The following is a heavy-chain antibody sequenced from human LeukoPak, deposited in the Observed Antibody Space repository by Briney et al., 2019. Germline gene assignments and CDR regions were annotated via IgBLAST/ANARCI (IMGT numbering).Heavy chain of an antibody. J-gene: IGHJ6*03. V-gene: IGHV4-4*07. CDR3: ARAEGYGDYYYMDV. D-gene: IGHD4-17*01. Sequence: PSETLSLTRTVSGGSISSYYWSWIRQPAGKGLEWIGRIYTSGSTNYNPSLKSRVTMSVDTSKNQFSLKLSSVTAADTAVYYCARAEGYGDYYYMDVWGKGTTVTVSS. CDR1: GGSISSYY. CDR2: IYTSGST.